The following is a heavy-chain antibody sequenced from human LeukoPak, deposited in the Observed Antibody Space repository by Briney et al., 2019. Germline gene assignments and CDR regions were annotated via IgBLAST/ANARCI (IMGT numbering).Heavy chain of an antibody. J-gene: IGHJ6*03. CDR3: ARGAEFYYYYYYMDA. CDR2: MNPNSGNT. Sequence: ASVKVSCKASGYTFTSYDINWVRQATGQGLEWMGWMNPNSGNTGYAQKFQGRVTMTRNTSISTAYMELSSLRSEDTAVYYCARGAEFYYYYYYMDAWGKGTTVTVSS. CDR1: GYTFTSYD. V-gene: IGHV1-8*01.